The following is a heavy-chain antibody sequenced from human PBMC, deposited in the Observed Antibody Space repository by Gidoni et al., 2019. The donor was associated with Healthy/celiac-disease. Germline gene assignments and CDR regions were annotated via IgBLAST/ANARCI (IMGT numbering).Heavy chain of an antibody. CDR1: GGSFSGYY. V-gene: IGHV4-34*01. J-gene: IGHJ4*02. CDR3: ARGLVGYTIFGVVTEYYFDY. D-gene: IGHD3-3*01. CDR2: INHSGST. Sequence: QVQLQQWGAGLLKPSETLSLTCAVYGGSFSGYYWSWIRQPPGKGLEWIGEINHSGSTNYNPSLKSRVTISVDTSKNQFSLKLSSVTAADTAVYYCARGLVGYTIFGVVTEYYFDYWGQGTLVTVSS.